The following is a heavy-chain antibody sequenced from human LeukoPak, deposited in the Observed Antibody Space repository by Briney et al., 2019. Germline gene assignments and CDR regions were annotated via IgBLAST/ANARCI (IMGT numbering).Heavy chain of an antibody. CDR1: GGSISSSSYY. CDR2: IYYSGST. D-gene: IGHD1-26*01. J-gene: IGHJ6*02. V-gene: IGHV4-39*01. CDR3: ASQSGGSYYGDYYYGMDV. Sequence: SETLSLTCTVSGGSISSSSYYWGWTRQPPGKGLEWIGSIYYSGSTYYNPSLKSRGTISVDTSKNQFSLKLSFVTAADTAVYYCASQSGGSYYGDYYYGMDVWGQGTTVTVSS.